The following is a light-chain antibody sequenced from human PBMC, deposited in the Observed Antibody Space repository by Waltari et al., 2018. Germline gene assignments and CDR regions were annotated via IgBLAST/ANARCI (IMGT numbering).Light chain of an antibody. Sequence: DIQLTHSPSSLSAPVGDIVTVTCRASLHITNYVNRYQQKAGKAPQLRIDAPYRLQGRVPSRFSGCGSETDFNLTSTSLRPDDFATYYCQQTYNIPRTFGGGTKVEIK. V-gene: IGKV1-39*01. CDR1: LHITNY. CDR3: QQTYNIPRT. J-gene: IGKJ4*01. CDR2: APY.